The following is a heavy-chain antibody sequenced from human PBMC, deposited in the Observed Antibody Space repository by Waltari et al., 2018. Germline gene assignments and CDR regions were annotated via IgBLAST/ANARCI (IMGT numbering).Heavy chain of an antibody. D-gene: IGHD1-26*01. CDR1: VFTFSSSE. J-gene: IGHJ2*01. V-gene: IGHV3-48*03. Sequence: EVQLVESGGGWVQPGGSLRLSCTGSVFTFSSSELNWVRQAPGKRLEWISYIGPSGSDIYYADSVKGRFTISRDNAKNSLYLEMDSLRAEDTAVYFCARVAVTGSYYWYFDLWGRGTTLTVSS. CDR2: IGPSGSDI. CDR3: ARVAVTGSYYWYFDL.